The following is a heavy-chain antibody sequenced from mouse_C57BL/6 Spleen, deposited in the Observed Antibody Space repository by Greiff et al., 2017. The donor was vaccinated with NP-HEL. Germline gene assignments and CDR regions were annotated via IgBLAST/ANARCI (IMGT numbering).Heavy chain of an antibody. Sequence: EVQGVESGGGLVKPGGSLKLSCAASGFTFSSYTMSWVRQTPEKRLEWVATISGGGGNTYYPDSVKGRFTISRDNAKNTLYLQMSSLRSEDTALYYCARDFFAYWGQGTLVTVSA. V-gene: IGHV5-9*01. J-gene: IGHJ3*01. CDR2: ISGGGGNT. CDR3: ARDFFAY. CDR1: GFTFSSYT.